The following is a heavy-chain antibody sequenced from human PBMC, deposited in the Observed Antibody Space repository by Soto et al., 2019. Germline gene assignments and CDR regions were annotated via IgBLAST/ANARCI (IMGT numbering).Heavy chain of an antibody. CDR1: AYSIGTSYI. V-gene: IGHV4-38-2*01. CDR2: IYHSGST. CDR3: ATSLPGAVVPYYGLDV. Sequence: PSETLSLTCAVSAYSIGTSYIWVWSRQPPGKGLEWIGSIYHSGSTYYNPSLKSRVTISVDTSKNPLSLNLTSVTAADPAVYYCATSLPGAVVPYYGLDVWGQGTTLTVSS. J-gene: IGHJ6*02. D-gene: IGHD3-10*01.